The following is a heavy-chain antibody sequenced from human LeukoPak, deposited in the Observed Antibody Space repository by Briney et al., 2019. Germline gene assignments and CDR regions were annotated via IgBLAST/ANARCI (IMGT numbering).Heavy chain of an antibody. D-gene: IGHD5-24*01. J-gene: IGHJ5*02. V-gene: IGHV3-53*04. CDR1: GFTVRNNH. CDR2: IDSRDNT. CDR3: ARESTPLRGAFDP. Sequence: GGSLRLSCAASGFTVRNNHMSWVRQAPGKGLECVSVIDSRDNTYHADSVKGRFTISRHTSKNTLYLQMNSLRAEDTAVYYCARESTPLRGAFDPWGPGTLVTVSS.